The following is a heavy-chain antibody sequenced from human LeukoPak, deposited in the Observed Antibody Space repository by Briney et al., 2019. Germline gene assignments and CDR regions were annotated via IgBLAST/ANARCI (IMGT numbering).Heavy chain of an antibody. CDR1: GYTFTAYY. D-gene: IGHD2-2*02. V-gene: IGHV1-2*02. CDR3: ARGFRLSAIEDWFDP. CDR2: ITPNSGGT. Sequence: ASVKVSCKASGYTFTAYYMHWVRQAPGQGFEWMGWITPNSGGTKYAQKFQGRVTMTRNTSISTVYMELSSLRSDDTAVYYCARGFRLSAIEDWFDPWGQGTLVTVSS. J-gene: IGHJ5*02.